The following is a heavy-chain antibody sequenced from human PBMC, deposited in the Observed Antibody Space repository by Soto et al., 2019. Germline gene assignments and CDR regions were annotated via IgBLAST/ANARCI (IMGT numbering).Heavy chain of an antibody. D-gene: IGHD6-19*01. CDR2: IYYSGST. CDR3: ARLEYSSGWYRFGY. V-gene: IGHV4-59*01. J-gene: IGHJ4*02. Sequence: KLPETLSLTCTVSGGSISSYYWSWIRQPPGKGLEWIGYIYYSGSTNYNPSLKSRVTISVDTSKNQFSLKLSSVTAADTAVYYCARLEYSSGWYRFGYWGQGTLVTVSS. CDR1: GGSISSYY.